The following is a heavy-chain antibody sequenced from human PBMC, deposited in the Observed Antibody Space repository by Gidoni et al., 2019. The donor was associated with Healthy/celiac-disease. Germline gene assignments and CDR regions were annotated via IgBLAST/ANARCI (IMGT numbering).Heavy chain of an antibody. CDR1: GFTFSSYA. Sequence: EVQLLESGGGLVQPGGSLRLSCAASGFTFSSYAMSWVRQAPGKGLEWVSAISGSGGSTYYADSVKGRFTISRDNSKNTLYLQMNSLRAEDTAVYYCAKPPLGLSDGDYVLYFDYWGQGTLVTVSS. CDR2: ISGSGGST. V-gene: IGHV3-23*01. J-gene: IGHJ4*02. CDR3: AKPPLGLSDGDYVLYFDY. D-gene: IGHD4-17*01.